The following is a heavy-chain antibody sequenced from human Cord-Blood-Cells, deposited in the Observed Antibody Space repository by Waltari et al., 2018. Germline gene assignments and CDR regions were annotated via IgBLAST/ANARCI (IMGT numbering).Heavy chain of an antibody. CDR3: ACGYSSSWYED. D-gene: IGHD6-13*01. V-gene: IGHV1-8*01. CDR1: GYTFTSYD. Sequence: QVQLLQSGAEVKKPGSSVKVPCKASGYTFTSYDINWLRQAPGQGLEWMGWMNPNSGNTGYAQKFQGRVTMTRNTSISTAYMELSSLRSEDTAVYYCACGYSSSWYEDWGQGTLVTVSS. J-gene: IGHJ4*02. CDR2: MNPNSGNT.